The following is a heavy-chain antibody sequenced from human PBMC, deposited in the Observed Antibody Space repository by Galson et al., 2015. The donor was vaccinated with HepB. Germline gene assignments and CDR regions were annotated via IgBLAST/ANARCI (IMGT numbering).Heavy chain of an antibody. D-gene: IGHD6-13*01. CDR1: GYTFTMYA. CDR2: INVGNGNT. Sequence: SVKVSCKASGYTFTMYAMHWVRQAPGQRPEWMGWINVGNGNTKYSQKFQGRVTITRDTSASTAYMELGSLKSEDTAVYYCARSGRFGIAAADHSLYWGQGTLVTVSS. J-gene: IGHJ4*02. CDR3: ARSGRFGIAAADHSLY. V-gene: IGHV1-3*01.